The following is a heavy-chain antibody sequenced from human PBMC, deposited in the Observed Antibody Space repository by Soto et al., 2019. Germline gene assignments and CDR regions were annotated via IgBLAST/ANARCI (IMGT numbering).Heavy chain of an antibody. CDR1: GFTFSSYG. Sequence: QVQLVESGGGVVQPGRSLRLSCAASGFTFSSYGMHWVRQAPGKGLEWVAVISYDGSNKYYADSVKGRFTISRDNSKNTLYLQMNSLRAEDTAVYYCAPSPSTWIQLWPPRDPIDYWGQGTLVTVSS. CDR2: ISYDGSNK. V-gene: IGHV3-30*03. CDR3: APSPSTWIQLWPPRDPIDY. D-gene: IGHD5-18*01. J-gene: IGHJ4*02.